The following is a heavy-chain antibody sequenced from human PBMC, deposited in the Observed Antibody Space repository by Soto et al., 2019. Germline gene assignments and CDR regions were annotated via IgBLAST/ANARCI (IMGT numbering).Heavy chain of an antibody. CDR2: ISGSGGST. Sequence: GGSLRLSCAASGFTFSSYAMSWVRQAPGKGLEWVSAISGSGGSTYYADSVKGRFTISRDNSKNTLYLQMNSLRAEDTAVYYCARNDPNYYDSSGYSPWGQGTLVTVSS. J-gene: IGHJ5*02. CDR3: ARNDPNYYDSSGYSP. CDR1: GFTFSSYA. V-gene: IGHV3-23*01. D-gene: IGHD3-22*01.